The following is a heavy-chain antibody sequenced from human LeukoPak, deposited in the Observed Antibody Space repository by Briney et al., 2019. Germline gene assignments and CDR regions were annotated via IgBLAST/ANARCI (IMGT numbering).Heavy chain of an antibody. CDR2: IHSSGST. CDR1: GGSISSGSYY. D-gene: IGHD1-26*01. J-gene: IGHJ3*01. Sequence: SETLSLTCTVSGGSISSGSYYGSWIRQSAGKGLEWIGRIHSSGSTNFNPSLRSRVTMSADTSKHQFSLWLTSVTAADTALYYCARGIATITQDSFDVWGLGTMVTVSS. CDR3: ARGIATITQDSFDV. V-gene: IGHV4-61*02.